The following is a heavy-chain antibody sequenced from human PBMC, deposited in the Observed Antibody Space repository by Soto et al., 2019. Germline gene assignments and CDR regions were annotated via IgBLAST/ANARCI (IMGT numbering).Heavy chain of an antibody. V-gene: IGHV1-69*12. D-gene: IGHD3-9*01. CDR1: GGSLSNYG. Sequence: QVQLVQSGAEVKKPGSSVKVSCKASGGSLSNYGISWVRQAPGQGLEWMGGILPVFGTANYAQKFQGRVTTAAXEXTXIXXMDVTSLRSEDTAVYYCARGDATKIVVTTYYAMDVWGQGTTVTVSS. J-gene: IGHJ6*02. CDR2: ILPVFGTA. CDR3: ARGDATKIVVTTYYAMDV.